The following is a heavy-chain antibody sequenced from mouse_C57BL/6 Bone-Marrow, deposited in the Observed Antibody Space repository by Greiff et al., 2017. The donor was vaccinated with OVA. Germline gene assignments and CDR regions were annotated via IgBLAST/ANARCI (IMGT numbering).Heavy chain of an antibody. CDR1: GFNIKDDY. D-gene: IGHD3-2*02. Sequence: EVQLQQSGAELVRPGASVKLSCTASGFNIKDDYMHWVKQRPEQGLEWIGWIDPENGDTEYASKFQGKATITADTSSNTAYLQLSSLTSEDTAVYYCTFRHYFDYWGQGTTLTVSS. V-gene: IGHV14-4*01. CDR3: TFRHYFDY. CDR2: IDPENGDT. J-gene: IGHJ2*01.